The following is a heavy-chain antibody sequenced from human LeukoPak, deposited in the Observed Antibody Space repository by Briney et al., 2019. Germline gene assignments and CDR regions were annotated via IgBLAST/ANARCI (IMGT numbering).Heavy chain of an antibody. D-gene: IGHD6-6*01. CDR1: GYTFTGYY. V-gene: IGHV1-8*03. CDR3: ARGRYEYSSSYAFDI. Sequence: EASVKVSCKASGYTFTGYYMHWVRQAPGQGLEWMGWINPNSGNTGYAQKFQGRVTITRNTSISTAYMELSSLRSEDTAVYYCARGRYEYSSSYAFDIWGQGTMVTVSS. CDR2: INPNSGNT. J-gene: IGHJ3*02.